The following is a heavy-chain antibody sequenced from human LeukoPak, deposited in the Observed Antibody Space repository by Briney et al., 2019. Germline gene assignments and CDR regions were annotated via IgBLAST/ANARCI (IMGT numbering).Heavy chain of an antibody. J-gene: IGHJ6*02. Sequence: ASVKVSCKASGYTFTGYYMHWLRQAPGQGLEWMGWINPNSGGTNYAQKFQGRVTMTRDTSISTAYMELSRLRSDDTAVYYCAREERSPLLEWLHYYYYGMDVWGQGTTVTVSS. V-gene: IGHV1-2*02. D-gene: IGHD3-3*01. CDR3: AREERSPLLEWLHYYYYGMDV. CDR1: GYTFTGYY. CDR2: INPNSGGT.